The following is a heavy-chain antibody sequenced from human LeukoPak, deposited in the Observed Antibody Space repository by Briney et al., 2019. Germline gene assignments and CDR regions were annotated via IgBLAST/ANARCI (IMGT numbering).Heavy chain of an antibody. CDR3: AKSSAYSGYEVDY. Sequence: GASVKVSCKASGGTFSSYAISWVRQAPGQGIECMGWINPNSGGTNYAQKFQGRVTMTRDTSISTAYMELSRLRSDDTAMYYCAKSSAYSGYEVDYWGQGTLVTVSS. J-gene: IGHJ4*02. V-gene: IGHV1-2*02. CDR1: GGTFSSYA. CDR2: INPNSGGT. D-gene: IGHD5-12*01.